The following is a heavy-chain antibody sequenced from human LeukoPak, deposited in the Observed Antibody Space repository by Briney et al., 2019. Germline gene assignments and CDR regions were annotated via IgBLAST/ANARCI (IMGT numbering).Heavy chain of an antibody. CDR1: GYTFTSYY. CDR3: ASTYCSGGSCRPF. D-gene: IGHD2-15*01. V-gene: IGHV1-8*03. Sequence: ASVKVSCKASGYTFTSYYMHWVRQATGQGLEWMGWMNPNSGNTGYAQKFQGRVTITRNTSISTAYMELSSLRSEDTAVYYCASTYCSGGSCRPFWGQGTLVTVSS. CDR2: MNPNSGNT. J-gene: IGHJ4*02.